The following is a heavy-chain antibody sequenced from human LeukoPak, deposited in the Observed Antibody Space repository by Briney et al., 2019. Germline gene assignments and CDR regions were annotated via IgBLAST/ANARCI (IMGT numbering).Heavy chain of an antibody. V-gene: IGHV1-18*01. J-gene: IGHJ3*01. CDR3: ARDAPQWRNAFDF. Sequence: ASVKVSCKASGYTFTSTGFCWVRQAPGQGLEWMGWVGSYNGNTNYAQKFQGRVTMTTDTSTNTAYMELRSLRSDDTAVYFCARDAPQWRNAFDFWGQGTIVTVPS. D-gene: IGHD6-19*01. CDR2: VGSYNGNT. CDR1: GYTFTSTG.